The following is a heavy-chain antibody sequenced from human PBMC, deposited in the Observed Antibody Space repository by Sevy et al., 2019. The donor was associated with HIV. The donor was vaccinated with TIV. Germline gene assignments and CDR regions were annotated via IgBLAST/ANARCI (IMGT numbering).Heavy chain of an antibody. Sequence: SENLSLTCSVSGDSITTYYWSWIRQHPGKGLEWIAYMFYPGSNSYNPSVKSRVTISADTSANQFSLKLNSVTAADTAMYYCVRHGALPHVPSTLYAFDIWGQGTMVTVSS. CDR3: VRHGALPHVPSTLYAFDI. V-gene: IGHV4-59*08. D-gene: IGHD2-2*01. CDR1: GDSITTYY. CDR2: MFYPGSN. J-gene: IGHJ3*02.